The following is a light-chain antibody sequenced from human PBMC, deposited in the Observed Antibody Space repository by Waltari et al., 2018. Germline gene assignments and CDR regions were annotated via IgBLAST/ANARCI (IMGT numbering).Light chain of an antibody. J-gene: IGLJ2*01. CDR2: DSD. Sequence: QSLLTQSPSASGTPGQRVSIPCSGSSSNIGNNHVYWYQHFPGTAPRLLIYDSDRRPSGVPERFSASKSGTSASLAISGLRSEDEADYYCAAWDDSRSVVFGGGTRLTVL. V-gene: IGLV1-47*01. CDR1: SSNIGNNH. CDR3: AAWDDSRSVV.